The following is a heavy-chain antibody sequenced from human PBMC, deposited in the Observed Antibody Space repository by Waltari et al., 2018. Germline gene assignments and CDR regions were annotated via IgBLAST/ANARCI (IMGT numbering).Heavy chain of an antibody. CDR3: AREEGRYYNFWNGYYAFDN. J-gene: IGHJ4*02. Sequence: QVQLQESGPGLVKPSQTLSLPCTVSGDSISNARSPWRWLRPPAGKRLEWIGRIYNRGGVNYTPSLKSRVTISIDTSKNQFSLDLRSVTAADTAIYYCAREEGRYYNFWNGYYAFDNWGQGTLVTVSS. D-gene: IGHD3-3*01. V-gene: IGHV4-61*02. CDR2: IYNRGGV. CDR1: GDSISNARSP.